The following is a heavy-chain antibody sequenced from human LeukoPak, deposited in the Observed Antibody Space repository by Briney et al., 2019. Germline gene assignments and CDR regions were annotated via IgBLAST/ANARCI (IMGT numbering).Heavy chain of an antibody. Sequence: SETLSLTCTVSGGSISSHYWSWIRQPPGKGLEWIGYIYYSGSTNYNPSLKSRVTISVDTSKNRFSLKLSSVTAADTAVYYCARDLSVVVPAAINGDYMDVWGKGTTVTVSS. V-gene: IGHV4-59*11. CDR2: IYYSGST. CDR1: GGSISSHY. CDR3: ARDLSVVVPAAINGDYMDV. J-gene: IGHJ6*03. D-gene: IGHD2-2*01.